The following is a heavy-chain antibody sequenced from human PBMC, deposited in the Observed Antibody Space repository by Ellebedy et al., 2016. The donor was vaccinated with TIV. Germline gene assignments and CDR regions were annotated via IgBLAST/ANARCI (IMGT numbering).Heavy chain of an antibody. D-gene: IGHD2-15*01. CDR1: GYTFTSYG. J-gene: IGHJ5*02. Sequence: AASVKVSCKASGYTFTSYGISWVRQAPGQGLEWMGWISAYNGNTNYAQKLQGRVTMTTDTSTSTAYMELRSLRSDDTAVYYCARDYCSGGSCSNWFDPWGQGTLVTVSS. V-gene: IGHV1-18*01. CDR2: ISAYNGNT. CDR3: ARDYCSGGSCSNWFDP.